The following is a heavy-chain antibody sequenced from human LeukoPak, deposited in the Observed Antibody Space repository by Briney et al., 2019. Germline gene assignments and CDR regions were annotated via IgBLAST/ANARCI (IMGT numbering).Heavy chain of an antibody. D-gene: IGHD3-10*01. CDR1: GFTFDDYA. Sequence: PGRSLRLSCAASGFTFDDYAMHWVRQAPGKGLEWVSGISWNSGSIGYADSVKGRFTISRDNAKNSLYLQMNSLRAEDTALYYCAKDLVRGVIWLSYFDYWGQGTLVTVSS. CDR3: AKDLVRGVIWLSYFDY. CDR2: ISWNSGSI. J-gene: IGHJ4*02. V-gene: IGHV3-9*01.